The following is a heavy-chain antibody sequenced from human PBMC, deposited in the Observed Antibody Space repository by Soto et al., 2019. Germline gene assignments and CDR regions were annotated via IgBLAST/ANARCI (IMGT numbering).Heavy chain of an antibody. CDR1: GFTFSSYA. Sequence: QVQLVESGGGVVQPGRSLRLSCAASGFTFSSYAMHWVRQAPGKGLEWVAVISYDGSNKYYADSVKGRFTISRDNSKNTLYLQMNSLRAEDTAVYYRARDQAARISQRNWFDPWGQGTLVTVSS. V-gene: IGHV3-30-3*01. CDR3: ARDQAARISQRNWFDP. J-gene: IGHJ5*02. D-gene: IGHD6-6*01. CDR2: ISYDGSNK.